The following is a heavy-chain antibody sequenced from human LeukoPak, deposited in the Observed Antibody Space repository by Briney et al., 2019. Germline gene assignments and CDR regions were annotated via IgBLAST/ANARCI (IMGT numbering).Heavy chain of an antibody. CDR1: GFTFSSYS. CDR3: ARGNPDDSSGYYHDFDY. CDR2: ISSSSSYI. D-gene: IGHD3-22*01. V-gene: IGHV3-21*01. Sequence: GGSLRLSCAASGFTFSSYSMNWVRQAPGKGLEWVSSISSSSSYIYYADSVKGRFTISRDNVKNSLYLQMNSLRAEDTAVYYCARGNPDDSSGYYHDFDYWGQGTPVTVSS. J-gene: IGHJ4*02.